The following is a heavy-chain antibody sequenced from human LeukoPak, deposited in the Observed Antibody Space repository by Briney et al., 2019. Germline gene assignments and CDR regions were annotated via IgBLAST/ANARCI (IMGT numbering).Heavy chain of an antibody. V-gene: IGHV3-53*01. D-gene: IGHD4-23*01. Sequence: PGGSLRLSCAASGFAVSSNYMSWVRQAPGKGLEWVSVIYSGGSTYYADSVKGRFTISRDNSKNTLYLQMNSLRAEDTAVYYCARSAPTTVVTPLAFDYWGQGTLVTVSS. J-gene: IGHJ4*02. CDR1: GFAVSSNY. CDR2: IYSGGST. CDR3: ARSAPTTVVTPLAFDY.